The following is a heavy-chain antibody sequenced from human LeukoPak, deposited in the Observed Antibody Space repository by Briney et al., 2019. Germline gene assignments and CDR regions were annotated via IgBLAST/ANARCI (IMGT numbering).Heavy chain of an antibody. D-gene: IGHD1-26*01. V-gene: IGHV3-30*18. Sequence: PGGSLRLSCAASGFTFSSYGMHWVRQAPGKGLEWVAVISYDGSNKYFADSVKGRFTISRDNSKNTLYLQMNSLRAEDTAVYYCANSAGAISSIPAPSYYYYYMDVWGKGTTVTVSS. J-gene: IGHJ6*03. CDR2: ISYDGSNK. CDR3: ANSAGAISSIPAPSYYYYYMDV. CDR1: GFTFSSYG.